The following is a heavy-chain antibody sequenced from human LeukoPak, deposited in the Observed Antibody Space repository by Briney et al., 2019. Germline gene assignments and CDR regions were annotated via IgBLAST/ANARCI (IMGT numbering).Heavy chain of an antibody. J-gene: IGHJ5*02. CDR1: LFTFTTCA. Sequence: PGGSLRLSRAASLFTFTTCAMHWVRQAPGKGLEWVAYIRYDGNKKNYADSVKGRFTISRDNSKDMLYLQMNSLRPEDTAVHYCAKGDDYGANTRLPKYNWFDPWGQGTLVTVSS. V-gene: IGHV3-30*02. D-gene: IGHD4-23*01. CDR2: IRYDGNKK. CDR3: AKGDDYGANTRLPKYNWFDP.